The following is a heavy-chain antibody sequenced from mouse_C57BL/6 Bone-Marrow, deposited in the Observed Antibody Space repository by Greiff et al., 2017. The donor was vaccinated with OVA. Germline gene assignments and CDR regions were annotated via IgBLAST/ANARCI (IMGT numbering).Heavy chain of an antibody. CDR3: ARNGYDYDGLAMDY. CDR2: IWSGGST. D-gene: IGHD2-4*01. Sequence: QVHVKQSGPGLVQPSQSLSITCTVSGFSLTSYGVHWVRQSPGKGLEWLGVIWSGGSTDYNAAFISRLSISKDNSTSQVFFKMNSLQADDTAIYYCARNGYDYDGLAMDYWGQGTSVTVSS. CDR1: GFSLTSYG. J-gene: IGHJ4*01. V-gene: IGHV2-2*01.